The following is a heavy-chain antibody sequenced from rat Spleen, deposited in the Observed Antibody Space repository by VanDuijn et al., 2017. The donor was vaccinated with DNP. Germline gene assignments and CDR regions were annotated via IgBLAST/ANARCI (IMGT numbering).Heavy chain of an antibody. CDR3: TTDFERGY. J-gene: IGHJ2*01. D-gene: IGHD1-11*01. Sequence: EVQLVESGGGLVQPGRSLRLSCAASGFSFSDYDMAWVRQAPTKGLEWVASISYEGSKTYYGDSVKGRFTISRDNAKSTLYLQMDSLRSDDTATYYCTTDFERGYWGQGVMVTVSS. CDR1: GFSFSDYD. V-gene: IGHV5-20*01. CDR2: ISYEGSKT.